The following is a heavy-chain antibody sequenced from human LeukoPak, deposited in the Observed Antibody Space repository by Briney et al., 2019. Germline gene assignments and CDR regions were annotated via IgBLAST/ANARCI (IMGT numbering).Heavy chain of an antibody. CDR1: GGAVSSGGYY. V-gene: IGHV4-61*08. Sequence: SQTLSLTCTVSGGAVSSGGYYWTWIRQPPGKGLEWIGYVYSTGITNYNPSLKSRVTISLDTSKSQFSLKLSSVTAADSAVYYCASGSYYNYYFDSWGQGTLVTVSS. D-gene: IGHD1-26*01. CDR3: ASGSYYNYYFDS. CDR2: VYSTGIT. J-gene: IGHJ4*02.